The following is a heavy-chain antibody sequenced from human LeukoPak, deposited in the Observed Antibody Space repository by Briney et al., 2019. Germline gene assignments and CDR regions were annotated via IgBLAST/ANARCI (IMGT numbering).Heavy chain of an antibody. D-gene: IGHD3-22*01. CDR2: ISHDGSNK. CDR1: EFTFSSFT. V-gene: IGHV3-30-3*01. Sequence: PGRSLRLSCAASEFTFSSFTMHWVRQAPGKGLEWVAVISHDGSNKYYADSVKGRFTISRDNSKNTLYLQMNSLRAEDTAVYYCARPNYYDSSAFYYYFYGMDVWGQGTTVTVSS. J-gene: IGHJ6*02. CDR3: ARPNYYDSSAFYYYFYGMDV.